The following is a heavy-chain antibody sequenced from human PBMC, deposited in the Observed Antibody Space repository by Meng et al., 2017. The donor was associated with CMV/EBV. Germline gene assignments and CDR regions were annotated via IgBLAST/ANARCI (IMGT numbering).Heavy chain of an antibody. Sequence: SSVKVSCKASGGTFSSYAISWVRQAPGQGLEWMGGIIPIFGTANYAQKFQGRVTITTDESTSTAYMELSSLRSEDTAVYYCARSRPHCSSTSCYTGGVNYYYYGMDVWGQGTTVTVSS. J-gene: IGHJ6*02. CDR3: ARSRPHCSSTSCYTGGVNYYYYGMDV. CDR2: IIPIFGTA. D-gene: IGHD2-2*02. V-gene: IGHV1-69*05. CDR1: GGTFSSYA.